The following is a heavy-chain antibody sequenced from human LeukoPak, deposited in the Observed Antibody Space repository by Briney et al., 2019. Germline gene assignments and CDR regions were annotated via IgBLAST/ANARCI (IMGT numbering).Heavy chain of an antibody. CDR3: TRVATVSAINWFDP. D-gene: IGHD5-12*01. V-gene: IGHV3-73*01. CDR2: IRSKANSYAT. CDR1: GFTFSGSA. J-gene: IGHJ5*02. Sequence: GGSLKLSRAASGFTFSGSAMHWVRQASGKGLEWVGRIRSKANSYATAYAASVKGRFTISRDDSKNTAYLQMNSLKTEDTAVYYCTRVATVSAINWFDPWGQGTLVTVSS.